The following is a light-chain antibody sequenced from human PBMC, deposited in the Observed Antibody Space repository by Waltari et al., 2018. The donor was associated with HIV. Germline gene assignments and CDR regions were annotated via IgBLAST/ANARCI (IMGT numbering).Light chain of an antibody. Sequence: QSALTQPRAVSGSPGQSVTISCTGTSSDVGGLNSVSWYQQHPGKAPKLMIYDVPKRPSGVPDRFSGSKSGNTASLTISGLQADDEADYYCCSYAGNYTLIFGGGTKLTVL. V-gene: IGLV2-11*01. J-gene: IGLJ2*01. CDR1: SSDVGGLNS. CDR3: CSYAGNYTLI. CDR2: DVP.